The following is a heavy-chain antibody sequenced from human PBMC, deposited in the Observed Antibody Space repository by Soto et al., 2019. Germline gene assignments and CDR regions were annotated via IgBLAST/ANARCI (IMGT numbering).Heavy chain of an antibody. D-gene: IGHD4-17*01. CDR2: IYYSGST. CDR3: AKDGTQGYYGARYYFDY. CDR1: GGSISSYY. Sequence: PSETLSLTCTVSGGSISSYYWSWIRQPPGKGLEWIGYIYYSGSTNYNPSLKSRVTISVDTSKNQFSLKLSSVTAADTAVYYCAKDGTQGYYGARYYFDYWGQGTLVTVSS. J-gene: IGHJ4*02. V-gene: IGHV4-59*01.